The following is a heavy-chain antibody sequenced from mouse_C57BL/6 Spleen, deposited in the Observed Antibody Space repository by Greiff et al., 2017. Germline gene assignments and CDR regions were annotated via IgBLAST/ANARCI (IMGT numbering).Heavy chain of an antibody. CDR1: GFTFSSYG. V-gene: IGHV5-6*01. J-gene: IGHJ1*03. CDR2: ISSGGSYT. D-gene: IGHD2-2*01. Sequence: EVKLVESGGDLVKPGGSLKLSCAASGFTFSSYGMSWVRQTPDKRLEWVATISSGGSYTYYPDSVKGRFTISRDNAKNTLYLQMSSLKSEDTAMYYCARDYGYDYGYFEVWGTGTTVTVSS. CDR3: ARDYGYDYGYFEV.